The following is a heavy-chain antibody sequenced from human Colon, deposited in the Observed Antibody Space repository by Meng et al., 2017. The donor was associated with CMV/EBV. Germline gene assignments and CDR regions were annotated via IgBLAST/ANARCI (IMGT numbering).Heavy chain of an antibody. Sequence: GFSFSNTWMTWVRQAPGKGPEWVGRIRTQVDGGTTEYAAPVKGRFVISRDDSQDTLYLQMSSLKAEDTAVYYCTTLPFASTPYYFDNWGQGTLVTVSS. CDR1: GFSFSNTW. V-gene: IGHV3-15*01. CDR2: IRTQVDGGTT. J-gene: IGHJ4*02. CDR3: TTLPFASTPYYFDN. D-gene: IGHD2-15*01.